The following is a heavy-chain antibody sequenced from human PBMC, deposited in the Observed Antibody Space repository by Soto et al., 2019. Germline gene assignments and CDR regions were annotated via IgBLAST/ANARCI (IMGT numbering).Heavy chain of an antibody. Sequence: EVQLVESGGGLVQPGESLRLSCAASGFTFSNSWMSWVLQAPGKGLECVANIKEDGSEKDYVDPVQGRFTITRDNAKNSLYLQMNNLRAEDTAVYFCTRKRFGMDVWGQGTTVTVSS. CDR2: IKEDGSEK. J-gene: IGHJ6*02. CDR1: GFTFSNSW. CDR3: TRKRFGMDV. V-gene: IGHV3-7*03.